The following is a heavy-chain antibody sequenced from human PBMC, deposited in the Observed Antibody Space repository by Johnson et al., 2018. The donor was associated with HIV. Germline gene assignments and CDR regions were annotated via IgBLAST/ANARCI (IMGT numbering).Heavy chain of an antibody. D-gene: IGHD1-26*01. Sequence: WVRQAPGKGLQWVSGINWNGDTTTYADSVKGRFTVSRDNAKRSLYLQLNSLRDDDTALYYCVSREWELHAFDIWGQGTMVTVSS. J-gene: IGHJ3*02. CDR3: VSREWELHAFDI. CDR2: INWNGDTT. V-gene: IGHV3-20*03.